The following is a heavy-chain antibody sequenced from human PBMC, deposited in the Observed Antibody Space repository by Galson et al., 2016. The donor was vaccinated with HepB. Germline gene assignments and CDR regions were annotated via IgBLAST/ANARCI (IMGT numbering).Heavy chain of an antibody. CDR2: ISYAATNK. D-gene: IGHD1-26*01. CDR3: AKDRSSEMVGATDY. V-gene: IGHV3-30*18. Sequence: LRLSCAASGFAFNTYGMHWLRQAPGKGLEWVSAISYAATNKYYVDSVKGRFTISRDNSRNTVFLQMNSLRAEDTAIYYCAKDRSSEMVGATDYWGQGTLVIVSS. CDR1: GFAFNTYG. J-gene: IGHJ4*02.